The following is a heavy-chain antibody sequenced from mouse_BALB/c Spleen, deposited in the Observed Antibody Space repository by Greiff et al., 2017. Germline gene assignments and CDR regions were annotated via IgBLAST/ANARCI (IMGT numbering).Heavy chain of an antibody. V-gene: IGHV1-4*02. D-gene: IGHD2-1*01. CDR1: GYTFTSYT. Sequence: QVQLQQSAAELARPGASVKMSCKASGYTFTSYTMHWVKQRPGQGLEWIGYINPSSGYTEYNQKFKDKTTLTADKSSSTAYMQLSSLTSEDSAVYYCARYYYGNYGYFDVWGAGTTVTVSS. CDR2: INPSSGYT. CDR3: ARYYYGNYGYFDV. J-gene: IGHJ1*01.